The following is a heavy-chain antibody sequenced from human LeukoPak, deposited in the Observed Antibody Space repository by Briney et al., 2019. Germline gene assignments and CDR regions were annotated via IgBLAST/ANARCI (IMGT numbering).Heavy chain of an antibody. D-gene: IGHD3-3*01. J-gene: IGHJ4*02. CDR3: ARDSRAGDYDVWDFDY. Sequence: GGSLRLSCAASGFTFSSYSMNWVRQAPGKGLEWVSSISSSSSYIYYADSVKGRFTISRDNAKNSLYLQMNSLRAEDTAVYYCARDSRAGDYDVWDFDYWGQGTPVTVSS. V-gene: IGHV3-21*01. CDR2: ISSSSSYI. CDR1: GFTFSSYS.